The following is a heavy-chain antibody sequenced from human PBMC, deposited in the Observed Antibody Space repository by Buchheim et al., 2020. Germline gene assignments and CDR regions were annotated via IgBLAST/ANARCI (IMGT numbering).Heavy chain of an antibody. Sequence: QVQLVESGGGVVQPGRSLRLSCAASGFTFSSYGMHWVRQAPGKGLEWVAVISYDGSNKYYADSVKGRFTISRDNSKNTLYLQMNSLRAEDTAVYYCARGYSVPADLSRRYYYYYMDVWGKGTT. CDR1: GFTFSSYG. V-gene: IGHV3-30*03. D-gene: IGHD2-2*01. CDR2: ISYDGSNK. J-gene: IGHJ6*03. CDR3: ARGYSVPADLSRRYYYYYMDV.